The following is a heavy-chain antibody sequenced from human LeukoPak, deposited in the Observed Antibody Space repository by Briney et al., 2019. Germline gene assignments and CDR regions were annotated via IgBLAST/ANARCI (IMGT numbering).Heavy chain of an antibody. CDR2: IYHSGST. V-gene: IGHV4-38-2*01. D-gene: IGHD3-22*01. J-gene: IGHJ4*02. CDR1: GGSFSGYY. Sequence: SETLSLTCAVYGGSFSGYYWGWIRQPPGKGLEWIGSIYHSGSTYYNPSLKSRVTISVDTSKNQFSLKLSSVTAADTAVYYCARGWYYDSSGYYRGPPFDYWGQGTLVTVSS. CDR3: ARGWYYDSSGYYRGPPFDY.